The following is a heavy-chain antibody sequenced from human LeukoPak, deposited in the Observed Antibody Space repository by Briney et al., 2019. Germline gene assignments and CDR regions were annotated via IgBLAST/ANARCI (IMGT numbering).Heavy chain of an antibody. J-gene: IGHJ3*02. CDR2: ISSSSSYI. Sequence: PGGSLRLSCAASGFTFSSYSMNWVRQAPGKGLEWVSSISSSSSYIYYADSVKGRFTISRDNAKNALYLQMNSLRAEDTAVYYCARDQQLVAFDIWGQGTMVTVSS. CDR1: GFTFSSYS. CDR3: ARDQQLVAFDI. D-gene: IGHD6-13*01. V-gene: IGHV3-21*01.